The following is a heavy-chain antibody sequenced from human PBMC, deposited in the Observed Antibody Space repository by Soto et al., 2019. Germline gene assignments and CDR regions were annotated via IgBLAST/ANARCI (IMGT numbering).Heavy chain of an antibody. V-gene: IGHV3-15*07. D-gene: IGHD3-16*02. J-gene: IGHJ4*03. CDR2: IKSKADGGTI. CDR3: YIGQYGL. CDR1: GLTLSIAW. Sequence: PWGSLRLSCGAFGLTLSIAWMNWVRQAPGKGLERVGRIKSKADGGTIEYAAPVKGRFTISRDEAKNMLYLQMDSLKIEETAMYYRYIGQYGLRGQGIMVTVSA.